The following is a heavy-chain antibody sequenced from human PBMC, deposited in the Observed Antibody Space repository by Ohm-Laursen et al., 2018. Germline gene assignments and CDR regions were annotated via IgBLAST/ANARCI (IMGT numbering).Heavy chain of an antibody. J-gene: IGHJ4*02. V-gene: IGHV3-23*01. Sequence: SLRLSCSASGFTFSSYAMSWVRQAPGKGLEWVSAISVGGGSTYHANSVKGRFTISRDNSKNTLYLQMNSLRAEDTAVYYCAKCMGRSRHGVDYWGQGTLVTVSS. D-gene: IGHD2-2*01. CDR2: ISVGGGST. CDR1: GFTFSSYA. CDR3: AKCMGRSRHGVDY.